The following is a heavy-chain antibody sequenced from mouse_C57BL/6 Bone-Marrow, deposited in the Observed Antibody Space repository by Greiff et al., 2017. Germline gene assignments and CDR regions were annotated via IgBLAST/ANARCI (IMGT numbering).Heavy chain of an antibody. CDR2: INPNNGGT. CDR1: GYTFTDYN. V-gene: IGHV1-18*01. Sequence: EVQLQQSGPELVKPGASVKIPCKASGYTFTDYNMDWVKQSHGKSLEWIGDINPNNGGTIYNQKFKGKATLTVDKSSSTAYMELRSLTSEDTAFYYCARDDYDGWAMDYWGQGTSVTVSS. J-gene: IGHJ4*01. CDR3: ARDDYDGWAMDY. D-gene: IGHD1-2*01.